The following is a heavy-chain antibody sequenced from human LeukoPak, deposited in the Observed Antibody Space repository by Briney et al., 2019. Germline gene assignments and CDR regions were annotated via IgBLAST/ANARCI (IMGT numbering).Heavy chain of an antibody. CDR3: ASSGYEQLRSFDY. CDR1: GGSFSGYY. CDR2: INHSGGA. Sequence: PSETLSLTCAVYGGSFSGYYWSWIRQPPGKGLEWIGEINHSGGANYNPSLKSRVTISVDTSKNQFSLKLSSVTAADTAVYYCASSGYEQLRSFDYWGQGTLVTVSS. J-gene: IGHJ4*02. V-gene: IGHV4-34*01. D-gene: IGHD5-12*01.